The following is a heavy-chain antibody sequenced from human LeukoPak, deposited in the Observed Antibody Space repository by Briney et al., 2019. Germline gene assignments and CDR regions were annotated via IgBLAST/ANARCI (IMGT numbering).Heavy chain of an antibody. J-gene: IGHJ4*02. CDR2: ISYGGYDK. Sequence: QPGRSLRLSCAASGFTFSSYGMHWVRQAPGKGLEWVAVISYGGYDKYHADSVKGRFTISRDNSKNTLYLQMNSLRAEDMAVYYCAKDGDIAAAGYYFDYWGQGTLVTVSS. CDR3: AKDGDIAAAGYYFDY. D-gene: IGHD6-13*01. V-gene: IGHV3-30*18. CDR1: GFTFSSYG.